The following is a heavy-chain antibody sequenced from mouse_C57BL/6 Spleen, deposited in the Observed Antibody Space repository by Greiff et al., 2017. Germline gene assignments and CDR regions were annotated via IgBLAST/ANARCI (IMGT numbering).Heavy chain of an antibody. D-gene: IGHD2-3*01. V-gene: IGHV1-82*01. CDR3: AREGIYDGYYGRFAY. CDR2: IYPGDGDT. J-gene: IGHJ3*01. Sequence: QVQLQQSGPELVKPGASVKISCKASGYAFSSSWMNWVKQRPGKGLEWIGRIYPGDGDTNYNGKFKGKATLTADKSSSTAYMQLSSLTSEDSAVXFCAREGIYDGYYGRFAYWGQGTLVTVSA. CDR1: GYAFSSSW.